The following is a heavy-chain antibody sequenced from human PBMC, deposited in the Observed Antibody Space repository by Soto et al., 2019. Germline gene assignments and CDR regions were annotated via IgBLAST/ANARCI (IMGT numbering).Heavy chain of an antibody. CDR1: GFTFSSYS. V-gene: IGHV3-21*01. CDR2: ISSNRTYM. J-gene: IGHJ4*02. CDR3: ARGGMGLTKMFFDY. D-gene: IGHD1-26*01. Sequence: GGSLRLSCLASGFTFSSYSMDWVRQVPGKGLEWVSSISSNRTYMYYADSVKGRFTISRDNAKNSVYLQMNSLRAEDTAVYFCARGGMGLTKMFFDYWGQGILVTVSS.